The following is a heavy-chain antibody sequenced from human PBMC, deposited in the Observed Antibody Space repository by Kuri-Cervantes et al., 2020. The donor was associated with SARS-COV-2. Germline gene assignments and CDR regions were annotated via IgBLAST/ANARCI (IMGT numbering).Heavy chain of an antibody. D-gene: IGHD3-10*01. J-gene: IGHJ4*02. CDR3: ARDFMLRGVNRFDY. V-gene: IGHV3-66*02. Sequence: GGSLRLSCAASGFTVTNYYMSWVRQAPGKGLEWVSVIYRGGSTYHADSVKGRFTISRDNSKNTVYLQMDSLRGEDTAMYYCARDFMLRGVNRFDYWGQETLVTVSS. CDR1: GFTVTNYY. CDR2: IYRGGST.